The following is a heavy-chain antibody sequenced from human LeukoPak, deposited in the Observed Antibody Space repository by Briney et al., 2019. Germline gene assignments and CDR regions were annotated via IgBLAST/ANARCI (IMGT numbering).Heavy chain of an antibody. Sequence: PSGTLSLTCAVSVGSISSGNWWSWVRQSPGKGLEWIGEIYHNGTSNNNPSLKSRATISADTFKNHFSLKLTSVTAADTAVYYCATAPILRGEGGEHYKYGMDVWGQGTTVIVSS. CDR1: VGSISSGNW. J-gene: IGHJ6*02. D-gene: IGHD2-2*02. V-gene: IGHV4-4*02. CDR3: ATAPILRGEGGEHYKYGMDV. CDR2: IYHNGTS.